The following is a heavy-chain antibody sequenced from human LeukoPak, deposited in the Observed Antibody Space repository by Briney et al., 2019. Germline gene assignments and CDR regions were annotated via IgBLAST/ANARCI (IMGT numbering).Heavy chain of an antibody. CDR2: IYYSGST. CDR1: GGSISSSSYY. Sequence: SETLSLTCTVSGGSISSSSYYWGWIRQPPGKGLEWIGSIYYSGSTYYNPSLKSRVTISVDTSKNQFSLKLSSVTAADTAVYYCARTQYDFWSGSLYYFDYWGQGTLVTVSS. D-gene: IGHD3-3*01. J-gene: IGHJ4*02. CDR3: ARTQYDFWSGSLYYFDY. V-gene: IGHV4-39*07.